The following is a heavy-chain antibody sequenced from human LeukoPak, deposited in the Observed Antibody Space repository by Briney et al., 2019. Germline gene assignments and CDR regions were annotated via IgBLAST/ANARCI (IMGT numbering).Heavy chain of an antibody. CDR2: ISYDGSNK. Sequence: GGSLRLSCAASGFTFNTYTMNWVRQAPGKGLEWVAVISYDGSNKYYADSVKGRFTISRDNAKNTLYLQMNSLRAEDTAVYYCARVLSISSTSCYSYWGQGTLVTVSS. J-gene: IGHJ4*02. CDR1: GFTFNTYT. CDR3: ARVLSISSTSCYSY. V-gene: IGHV3-30*04. D-gene: IGHD2-2*01.